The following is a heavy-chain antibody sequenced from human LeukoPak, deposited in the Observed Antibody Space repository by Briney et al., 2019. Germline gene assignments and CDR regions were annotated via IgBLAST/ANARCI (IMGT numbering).Heavy chain of an antibody. CDR1: GFTFSSYS. D-gene: IGHD3-22*01. V-gene: IGHV3-43D*03. CDR2: ISWDGGST. Sequence: GGSLRLSCAASGFTFSSYSMNWVRQAPGKGLEWVSLISWDGGSTYYADSVKGRFTISRDNSKNSLYLQMNSLRAEDTALYYCAKDFYDSSGYYDYWGQGTLVTVSS. J-gene: IGHJ4*02. CDR3: AKDFYDSSGYYDY.